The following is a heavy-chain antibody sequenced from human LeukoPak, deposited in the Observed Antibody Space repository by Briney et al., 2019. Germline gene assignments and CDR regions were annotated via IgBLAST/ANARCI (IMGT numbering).Heavy chain of an antibody. CDR1: GGSINGYY. J-gene: IGHJ4*02. V-gene: IGHV4-4*07. CDR3: ARDRTTRGSWYGYYFDY. D-gene: IGHD6-13*01. Sequence: SETLSLTCTVSGGSINGYYWSWIRQPAGKGLEWIGRIYNSESINYNPSLKSRVTMSIDTSKNQFSLKLNSVTAADTAVYYCARDRTTRGSWYGYYFDYWGQGTLVTVSS. CDR2: IYNSESI.